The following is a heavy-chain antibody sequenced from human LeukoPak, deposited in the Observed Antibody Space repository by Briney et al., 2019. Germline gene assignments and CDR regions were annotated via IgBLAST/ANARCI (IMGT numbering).Heavy chain of an antibody. CDR1: GGSISSSSYY. CDR3: ARLTVTTKGAYYYYYGMDV. D-gene: IGHD4-17*01. Sequence: SETLSLTCTVSGGSISSSSYYWGWIRQPPGKGLEWIGWIYYSGSTYYNPSLKSRVTISVDTSKNQFSLKLSSVTAADTAVYYCARLTVTTKGAYYYYYGMDVWGQGTTVTVSS. V-gene: IGHV4-39*01. J-gene: IGHJ6*02. CDR2: IYYSGST.